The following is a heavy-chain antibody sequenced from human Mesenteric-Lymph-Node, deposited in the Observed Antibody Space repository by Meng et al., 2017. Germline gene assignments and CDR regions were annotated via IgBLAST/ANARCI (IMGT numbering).Heavy chain of an antibody. CDR1: GYTFTSYG. D-gene: IGHD3-10*01. J-gene: IGHJ4*02. CDR2: ISAYNGNT. V-gene: IGHV1-18*01. Sequence: ASVKVSCKASGYTFTSYGISWVRQAPGQGLEWMGWISAYNGNTNYAQKLQGRVTMTTDTSTSTAYMELRTLRSDDTAVYYCAIQRPMVGLDYWGQGTLVTVSS. CDR3: AIQRPMVGLDY.